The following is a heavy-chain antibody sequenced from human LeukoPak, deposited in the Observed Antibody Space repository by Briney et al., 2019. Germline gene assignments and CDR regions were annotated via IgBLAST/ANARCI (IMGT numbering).Heavy chain of an antibody. D-gene: IGHD2-2*01. CDR3: ARSRHCSSTSCYHKTRFDP. V-gene: IGHV1-2*02. J-gene: IGHJ5*02. CDR2: INPNSGGT. Sequence: ASVKVSCKASGYTFTGYYMHWVRQVPGQGLEWMGWINPNSGGTNYAQRFQGRVTMTRDTSISTAYMELSRLRSDDTAVYYCARSRHCSSTSCYHKTRFDPWGQGTLVTVSS. CDR1: GYTFTGYY.